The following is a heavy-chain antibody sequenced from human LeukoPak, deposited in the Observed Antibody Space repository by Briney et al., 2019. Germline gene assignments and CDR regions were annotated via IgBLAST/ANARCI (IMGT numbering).Heavy chain of an antibody. Sequence: ASVKVSCKASGYTFTSYYMHWVRQAPGQGLEWMGIINPSGGSTSYAQKFQGRVTMTRDMSTSTVYMELSSLRSEDTAVYYCASGPGRYCSSTSCPYYYYYYYMDVWGKGTTVTVSS. CDR1: GYTFTSYY. D-gene: IGHD2-2*01. J-gene: IGHJ6*03. V-gene: IGHV1-46*01. CDR2: INPSGGST. CDR3: ASGPGRYCSSTSCPYYYYYYYMDV.